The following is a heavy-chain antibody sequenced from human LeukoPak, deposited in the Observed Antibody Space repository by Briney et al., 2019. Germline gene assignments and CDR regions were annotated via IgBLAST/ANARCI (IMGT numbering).Heavy chain of an antibody. J-gene: IGHJ4*02. Sequence: PGGSLRLSCAASGFTFSSYAMSWVRQAPGKGLEWVSAISGSGGSTYYADSVKGRFTISRDNSKNTLYLQMNSLRAEGTAVYYCAKGPTMTTVTTVFDYWGQGTLVTVSS. D-gene: IGHD4-17*01. CDR3: AKGPTMTTVTTVFDY. V-gene: IGHV3-23*01. CDR2: ISGSGGST. CDR1: GFTFSSYA.